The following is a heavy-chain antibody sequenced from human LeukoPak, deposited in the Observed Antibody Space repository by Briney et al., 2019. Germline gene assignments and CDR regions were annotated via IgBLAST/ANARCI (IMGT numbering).Heavy chain of an antibody. Sequence: GWSLRLSCAASGFSFRTYWMSWVRQAPGKGLEWVANIKQDGNEKYYVDSVKGRFTISRDNAKNSLYLQMNSLRAEDTAVYYCARGDYQLPGDHWGQGTLVTVSS. CDR2: IKQDGNEK. J-gene: IGHJ4*02. CDR3: ARGDYQLPGDH. V-gene: IGHV3-7*03. CDR1: GFSFRTYW. D-gene: IGHD2-2*01.